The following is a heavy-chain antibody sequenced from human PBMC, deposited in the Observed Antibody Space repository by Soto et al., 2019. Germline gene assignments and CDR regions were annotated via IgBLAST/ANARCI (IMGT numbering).Heavy chain of an antibody. CDR3: ARPRGLTDNNWFDP. V-gene: IGHV4-39*01. D-gene: IGHD3-10*01. CDR1: GGSISSSSYY. J-gene: IGHJ5*02. Sequence: QLQLQESGPGLVKPSETLSLTCTVSGGSISSSSYYWGWIRQPPGKGLEWIGSIYYSGSTYYNPSLKSRVTISVDTSKNQFSLKLSSVTAADTAVYYCARPRGLTDNNWFDPWGQGTLVTVSS. CDR2: IYYSGST.